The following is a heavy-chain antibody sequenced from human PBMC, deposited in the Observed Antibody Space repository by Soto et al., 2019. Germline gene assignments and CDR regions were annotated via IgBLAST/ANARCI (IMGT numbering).Heavy chain of an antibody. CDR3: AREFYGGDCLHDWFDP. D-gene: IGHD2-21*02. J-gene: IGHJ5*02. V-gene: IGHV1-18*01. CDR1: GYTLTSYG. CDR2: ISAYNGNT. Sequence: ASVKVSCKASGYTLTSYGISWVRQAPGQGLEWMGWISAYNGNTNYAQKLQGRVTMTTDTSTSTAYMELRSLRSDDTAVCYCAREFYGGDCLHDWFDPWGQGTLVTVSS.